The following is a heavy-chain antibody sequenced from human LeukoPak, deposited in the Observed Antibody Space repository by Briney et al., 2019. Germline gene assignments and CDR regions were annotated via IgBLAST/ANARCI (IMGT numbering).Heavy chain of an antibody. V-gene: IGHV3-7*03. CDR2: INPGGSVI. CDR3: ARAPSSFHGDYVGDP. J-gene: IGHJ5*02. D-gene: IGHD4-17*01. CDR1: GFTFGNYW. Sequence: GGSLRLSCVASGFTFGNYWMMWVRQAPGKGLEWVANINPGGSVIYYVDSVKDRFTLSRDNAKSSLYLQMNSLGVEDTAVYYCARAPSSFHGDYVGDPWGQGTLVTVSS.